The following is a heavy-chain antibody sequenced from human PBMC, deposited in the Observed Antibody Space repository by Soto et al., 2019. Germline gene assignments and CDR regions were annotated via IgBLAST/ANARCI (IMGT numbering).Heavy chain of an antibody. CDR1: GFTFSSYS. D-gene: IGHD2-2*01. CDR2: ISSSSSYI. CDR3: ASGGEDIVVVRGNYMDV. V-gene: IGHV3-21*01. J-gene: IGHJ6*03. Sequence: EVQLVESGGGLVKPGGSLRLSCAASGFTFSSYSMNWVRQAPGKGLEWVSSISSSSSYIYYADSVKGRFTISRDNAKNSLYLQMNSLRAEDTAGYYGASGGEDIVVVRGNYMDVWGKGTTVTVSS.